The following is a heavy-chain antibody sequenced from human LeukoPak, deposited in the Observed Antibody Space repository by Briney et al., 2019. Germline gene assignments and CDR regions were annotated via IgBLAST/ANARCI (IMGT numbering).Heavy chain of an antibody. Sequence: GGTLRLSCAASGFTFSNYEMNWVRQAPGKGLEWISHISNFGDIIHYADSVEGRFTISRDNDKNSIYLQMNSLRAEDTAVYYCAKDATPALGTVYMDVWGKGTTVTISS. D-gene: IGHD6-13*01. CDR1: GFTFSNYE. V-gene: IGHV3-48*03. CDR3: AKDATPALGTVYMDV. J-gene: IGHJ6*03. CDR2: ISNFGDII.